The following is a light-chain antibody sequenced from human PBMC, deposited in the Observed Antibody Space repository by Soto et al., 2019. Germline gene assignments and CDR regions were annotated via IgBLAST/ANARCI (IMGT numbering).Light chain of an antibody. CDR2: EVN. Sequence: QSVLTQPASVSGSPGQSITISCTETSSDVGSHNYVSWYQQHPGKAPKLIIFEVNSRPSGVSNRFSGSKSGSAAPLTISGLQAEDEADYYCSSYSSTGTPYVFGGGTKVTVL. CDR1: SSDVGSHNY. CDR3: SSYSSTGTPYV. J-gene: IGLJ1*01. V-gene: IGLV2-14*01.